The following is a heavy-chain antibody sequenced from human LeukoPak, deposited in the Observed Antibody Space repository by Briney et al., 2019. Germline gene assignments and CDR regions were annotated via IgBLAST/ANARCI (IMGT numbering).Heavy chain of an antibody. V-gene: IGHV3-7*01. D-gene: IGHD3-10*01. Sequence: GGSLRLSCAASGFTFSSYWMSWVRQAPGKGLEWVANIKQDGSEKYYVDSLRGRFTISRDNAKNSLYLQMNSLRAEDTAVYFCAREGTSLFYYYMDVWGKGTTVTISS. CDR1: GFTFSSYW. CDR3: AREGTSLFYYYMDV. CDR2: IKQDGSEK. J-gene: IGHJ6*03.